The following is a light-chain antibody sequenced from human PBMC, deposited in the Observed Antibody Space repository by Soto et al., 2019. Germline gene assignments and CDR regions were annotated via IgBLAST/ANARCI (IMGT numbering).Light chain of an antibody. Sequence: EIVLKHSPGTLSLSPGERATLSCRAIQSVSSSYLAWYQQKPGQAPRLLIYGASSRATGIPDRFSGSGSGTDFTLTISRLEPEDFAMYYCQQYGYLVTFGGGTKVDIK. CDR2: GAS. V-gene: IGKV3-20*01. CDR1: QSVSSSY. J-gene: IGKJ4*01. CDR3: QQYGYLVT.